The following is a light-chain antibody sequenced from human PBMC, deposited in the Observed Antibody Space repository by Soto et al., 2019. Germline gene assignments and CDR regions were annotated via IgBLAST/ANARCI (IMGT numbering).Light chain of an antibody. CDR2: EVS. J-gene: IGLJ1*01. Sequence: SALTQPASVSGSPGQSITISCTGTSSDVGGYNYVSWYQQHPGKAPKLMIYEVSNRPSGISNRFSGSKSGNTASLTISGIQAEDEADYYCSSYTSSSTLVFGTGTKLTVL. CDR3: SSYTSSSTLV. CDR1: SSDVGGYNY. V-gene: IGLV2-14*01.